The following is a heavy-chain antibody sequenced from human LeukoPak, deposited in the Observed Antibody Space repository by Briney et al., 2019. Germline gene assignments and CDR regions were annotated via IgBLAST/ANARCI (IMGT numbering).Heavy chain of an antibody. CDR1: GYTFTGYY. D-gene: IGHD3-9*01. V-gene: IGHV1-2*02. CDR2: INPNSGDT. Sequence: ASVKVSCKSSGYTFTGYYMHWVRQAPGQGLEWMGWINPNSGDTNYAQKFQGRVTMTRDTSISTAYMELNRLRSDDTAMYYCARGPHLFLTNYFIAYWGQGTLVTVSS. J-gene: IGHJ4*02. CDR3: ARGPHLFLTNYFIAY.